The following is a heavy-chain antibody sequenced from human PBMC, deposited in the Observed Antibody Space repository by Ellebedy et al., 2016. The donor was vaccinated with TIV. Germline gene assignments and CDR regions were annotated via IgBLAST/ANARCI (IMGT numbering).Heavy chain of an antibody. D-gene: IGHD5-12*01. CDR1: GYIFTDYY. J-gene: IGHJ4*02. CDR2: VNLNSGAT. V-gene: IGHV1-2*02. Sequence: ASVKVSCXSSGYIFTDYYMHWVRQAPGQGLEWMGWVNLNSGATVYAQKFQGRVTMTRDTSITTAYMDLSRLRSDDTAVYYCARDLSGYDFGYWGQGTLVTVSS. CDR3: ARDLSGYDFGY.